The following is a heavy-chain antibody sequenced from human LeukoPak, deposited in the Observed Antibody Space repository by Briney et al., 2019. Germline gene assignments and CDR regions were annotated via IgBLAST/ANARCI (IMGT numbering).Heavy chain of an antibody. CDR2: INPNSGGT. Sequence: ASVTVSCTASGYTFTGYYMHWVRQAPGQGLEWMGWINPNSGGTNYAQKFQGRVTMTRDTSITTAYMELSSLKSEDTAVYYCAKYPLRGQNYYYYGLDVWGQGTTVTVSS. D-gene: IGHD1-26*01. J-gene: IGHJ6*02. V-gene: IGHV1-2*02. CDR1: GYTFTGYY. CDR3: AKYPLRGQNYYYYGLDV.